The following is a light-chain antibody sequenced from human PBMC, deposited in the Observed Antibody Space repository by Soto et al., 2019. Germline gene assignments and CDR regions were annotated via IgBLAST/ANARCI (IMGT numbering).Light chain of an antibody. CDR2: GAS. CDR1: QSVSGSY. J-gene: IGKJ1*01. CDR3: QQYNNLPLT. Sequence: SVLTQSPGTLSLSPGEGATLSWRASQSVSGSYLAWYQQKPGRALRLLIDGASTRATGIPARFSGSGSGTEFTLTISSLQSEDFAVYYCQQYNNLPLTFGQGAKV. V-gene: IGKV3-15*01.